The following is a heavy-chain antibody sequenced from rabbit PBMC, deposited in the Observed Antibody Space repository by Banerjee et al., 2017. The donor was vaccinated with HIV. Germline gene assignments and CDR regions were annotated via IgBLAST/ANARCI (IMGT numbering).Heavy chain of an antibody. D-gene: IGHD4-1*01. CDR3: ARGAANSGWGADL. CDR2: IYTGSGST. CDR1: GIDFSSYG. Sequence: QEQLVESGGGLVTLGGSLKLSCKASGIDFSSYGISWVRQAPGKGLEWIGCIYTGSGSTYYASWAKGRFTISKTSSTTVTLQMTSLTAADTATYFSARGAANSGWGADLWGPGTLVTVS. J-gene: IGHJ6*01. V-gene: IGHV1S45*01.